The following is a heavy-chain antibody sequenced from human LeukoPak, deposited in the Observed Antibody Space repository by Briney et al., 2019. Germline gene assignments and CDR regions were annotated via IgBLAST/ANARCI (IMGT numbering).Heavy chain of an antibody. Sequence: ASVKVSCQASGYTLTGYYMHWVRQAPGQGLEWMGWINPNSGGTNYAQKFQGRVTMTRDTSISTAYMELSRLRSDDTAVYYCASLDYYGSGSYSWFDPWGQGTLVTVSS. CDR2: INPNSGGT. J-gene: IGHJ5*02. CDR1: GYTLTGYY. V-gene: IGHV1-2*02. CDR3: ASLDYYGSGSYSWFDP. D-gene: IGHD3-10*01.